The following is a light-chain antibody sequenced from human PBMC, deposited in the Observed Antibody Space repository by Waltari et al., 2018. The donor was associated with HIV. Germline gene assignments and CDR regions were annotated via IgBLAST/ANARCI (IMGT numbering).Light chain of an antibody. CDR1: SSNIGNNY. J-gene: IGLJ3*02. CDR2: HNN. V-gene: IGLV1-51*01. Sequence: QAVLTQPPSVSATPGQKVTIPCSGRSSNIGNNYVYWYQQPPGKAPNAPIYHNNKRPPGVPDRFSGSRSGTSATLGVAGLQTGDEADYYCGTWDTSLSAGVFGGGTKLTVL. CDR3: GTWDTSLSAGV.